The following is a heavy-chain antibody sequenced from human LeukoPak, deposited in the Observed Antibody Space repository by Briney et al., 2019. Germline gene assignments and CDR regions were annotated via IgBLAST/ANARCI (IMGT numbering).Heavy chain of an antibody. J-gene: IGHJ4*02. Sequence: GGSLRLSCEASGFTFNSYRMNWVRQAPGKGLEWVSTISSSLSDIYYADAVKGRFTVSRDNAKNSLYLQMNSLRAEDTAVYYCAKDPDCTSGICYTFFDYWGQGTLVTVSS. CDR3: AKDPDCTSGICYTFFDY. V-gene: IGHV3-21*04. CDR2: ISSSLSDI. D-gene: IGHD2-8*01. CDR1: GFTFNSYR.